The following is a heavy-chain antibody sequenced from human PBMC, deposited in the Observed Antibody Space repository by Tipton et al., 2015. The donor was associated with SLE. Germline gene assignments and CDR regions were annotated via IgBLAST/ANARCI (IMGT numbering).Heavy chain of an antibody. Sequence: TLSLTCVVSRGSFSGYAWNWIRQAPGKGLEWIGEINHSGITHYNPSLKSRITISVDKSKNHFSLNLSSVTAADTAVYYCAREGPARNNRFDPWGQGTLVTVSS. CDR3: AREGPARNNRFDP. V-gene: IGHV4-34*01. CDR1: RGSFSGYA. J-gene: IGHJ5*02. D-gene: IGHD2-2*01. CDR2: INHSGIT.